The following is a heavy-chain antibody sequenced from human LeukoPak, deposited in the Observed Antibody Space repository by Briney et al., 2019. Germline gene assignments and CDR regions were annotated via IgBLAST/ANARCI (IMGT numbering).Heavy chain of an antibody. D-gene: IGHD2-2*02. CDR3: AREPHCSSTSCYNPDYYYYYYMDV. CDR2: IYTSGST. V-gene: IGHV4-4*07. CDR1: GGSISSYY. J-gene: IGHJ6*03. Sequence: SETLSLTCTVSGGSISSYYWSWIRQPAGKGLEWIGRIYTSGSTNYNPSLKSRVTMSVDTSKNQFSLKLSSVTAADTAVYYCAREPHCSSTSCYNPDYYYYYYMDVWGKGTTVTVSS.